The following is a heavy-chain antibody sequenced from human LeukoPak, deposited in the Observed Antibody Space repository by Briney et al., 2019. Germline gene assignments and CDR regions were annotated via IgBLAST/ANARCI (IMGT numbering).Heavy chain of an antibody. V-gene: IGHV1-8*01. CDR1: GYTFTSYD. Sequence: GASVKVSCKASGYTFTSYDINWVRQATGQGPEWMGWMNPNSGNTGYAQKFQGRVTITRNTSISTAYMELSSLSSEDTAVYYCARGLGTVSTHEEVDYWGQGTLVTVSS. D-gene: IGHD4-17*01. CDR3: ARGLGTVSTHEEVDY. CDR2: MNPNSGNT. J-gene: IGHJ4*02.